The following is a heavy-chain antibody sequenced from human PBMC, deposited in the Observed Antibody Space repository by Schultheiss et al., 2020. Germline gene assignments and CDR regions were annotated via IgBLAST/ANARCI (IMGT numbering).Heavy chain of an antibody. CDR2: IKRDGSEK. CDR3: ARGSEALSASPYYYYGMDV. V-gene: IGHV3-7*01. CDR1: GFTFSSYW. Sequence: GGSLRLSCAASGFTFSSYWMSWVRQAPGKGLEWVANIKRDGSEKYYVDSVKGRFTISRDNAKNSLYLQMNSLRAEDTAVYYCARGSEALSASPYYYYGMDVWGQGTTVTVSS. J-gene: IGHJ6*02.